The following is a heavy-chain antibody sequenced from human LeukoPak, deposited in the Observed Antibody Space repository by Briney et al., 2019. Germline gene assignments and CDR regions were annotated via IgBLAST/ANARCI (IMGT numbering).Heavy chain of an antibody. Sequence: SETLSLTCTVSGDSMSSFYWSWIRQPPGKGLEWIGYIYYSGSTNYNPSLKSRVTISVDTSKNQFSLKLSSVTAADTAVYYCATGSSSWYKSYYYYYYMDVWGKGTTVTVSS. J-gene: IGHJ6*03. D-gene: IGHD6-13*01. V-gene: IGHV4-59*01. CDR3: ATGSSSWYKSYYYYYYMDV. CDR2: IYYSGST. CDR1: GDSMSSFY.